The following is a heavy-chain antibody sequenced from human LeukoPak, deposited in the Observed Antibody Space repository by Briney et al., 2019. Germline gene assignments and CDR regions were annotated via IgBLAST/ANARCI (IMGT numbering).Heavy chain of an antibody. J-gene: IGHJ3*02. CDR2: IYYSGST. Sequence: GSLRLSCEASGFTFSAYAMTWIRQPPGKGLEWIGYIYYSGSTNYNPSLKSRVTISVDTSKNQFSLKLSSVTAADTAVYYCARFLPGAFDIWGQGTMVTVSS. CDR1: GFTFSAYA. V-gene: IGHV4-59*01. D-gene: IGHD2/OR15-2a*01. CDR3: ARFLPGAFDI.